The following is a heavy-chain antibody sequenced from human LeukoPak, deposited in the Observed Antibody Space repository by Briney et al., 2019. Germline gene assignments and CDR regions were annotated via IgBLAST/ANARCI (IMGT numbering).Heavy chain of an antibody. Sequence: QPGGSLRLSCAASGFTFSLYTMNWVRQAPGKGLEWVSYISSSGNTIFYANSVRDRFTISRDNAKNSLFLLMDSLRAEDTAVYYCARDLRIFGEFTTSGGGDYWGQGTLVTVSS. CDR3: ARDLRIFGEFTTSGGGDY. CDR1: GFTFSLYT. J-gene: IGHJ4*02. D-gene: IGHD3-3*01. CDR2: ISSSGNTI. V-gene: IGHV3-48*01.